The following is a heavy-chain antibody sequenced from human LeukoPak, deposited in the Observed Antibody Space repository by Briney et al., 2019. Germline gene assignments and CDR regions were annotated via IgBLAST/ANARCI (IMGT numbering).Heavy chain of an antibody. D-gene: IGHD3-9*01. CDR1: GGSISSYY. V-gene: IGHV4-59*08. Sequence: SETLSLTCTVSGGSISSYYWSWIPPPPGKGLVGRGNLYYSKSTKHNPSHKSRHTISVHTPKNEFSVKQSSVTAADAAVYFCGKVTSSYDMLPGGNNWFDPWGQGTLVTVSS. J-gene: IGHJ5*02. CDR3: GKVTSSYDMLPGGNNWFDP. CDR2: LYYSKST.